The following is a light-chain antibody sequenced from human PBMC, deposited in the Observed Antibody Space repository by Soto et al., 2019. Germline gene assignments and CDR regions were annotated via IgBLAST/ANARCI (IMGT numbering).Light chain of an antibody. CDR3: QQLWTYPLT. CDR1: QDVSRS. V-gene: IGKV1-9*01. CDR2: AAS. Sequence: DTQLTQSPSFLSASVGDRLTISCRSSQDVSRSVGWYQQKPGTAPKLLISAASTLNSGVPSRFSGSGSGTDFTLTISSLQPEDFATYYCQQLWTYPLTFGGGTKVDNK. J-gene: IGKJ4*01.